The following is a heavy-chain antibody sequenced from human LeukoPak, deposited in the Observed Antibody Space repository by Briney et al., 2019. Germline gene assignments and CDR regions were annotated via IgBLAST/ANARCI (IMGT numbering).Heavy chain of an antibody. Sequence: ASVKVSCKASGYTFTGYYMHWVRQAPGQGLEWMGRINPNSGGTNHAQKFQGRVTMTRDTSISTAYMELSRLRSDDTAVYYCARGYTASAYYDFWSGYYSQPTFDYWGQGTLVTVSS. J-gene: IGHJ4*02. D-gene: IGHD3-3*01. CDR3: ARGYTASAYYDFWSGYYSQPTFDY. CDR2: INPNSGGT. V-gene: IGHV1-2*06. CDR1: GYTFTGYY.